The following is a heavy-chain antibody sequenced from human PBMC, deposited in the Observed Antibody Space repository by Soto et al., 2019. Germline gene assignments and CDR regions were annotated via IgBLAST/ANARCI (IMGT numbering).Heavy chain of an antibody. CDR1: GFTVSSNY. D-gene: IGHD2-2*01. J-gene: IGHJ4*02. CDR2: IYSGGST. V-gene: IGHV3-66*01. Sequence: GGSLRLSCAASGFTVSSNYMSWVRQAPGKGLEWVSVIYSGGSTYYADSVKGRFTISRDNSKNTLYLQMNSLRAEDTAVYYCARDSDRYCSSTSCPMNYWGQGTLVTVSS. CDR3: ARDSDRYCSSTSCPMNY.